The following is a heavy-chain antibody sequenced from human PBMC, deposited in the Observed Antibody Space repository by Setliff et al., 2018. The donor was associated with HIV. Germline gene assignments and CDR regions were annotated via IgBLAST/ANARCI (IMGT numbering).Heavy chain of an antibody. D-gene: IGHD5-18*01. CDR1: GDSTSSSSSY. CDR2: IYYSGST. J-gene: IGHJ4*02. V-gene: IGHV4-39*01. Sequence: NPSETLSLTCTVSGDSTSSSSSYRGWIRQPPGKGLEWIGSIYYSGSTYYNPSLKSRVTISVDTSKNQFSLKLNSVTAADTAVYYCARTRGYTYGYIDSWAQGTLVTVS. CDR3: ARTRGYTYGYIDS.